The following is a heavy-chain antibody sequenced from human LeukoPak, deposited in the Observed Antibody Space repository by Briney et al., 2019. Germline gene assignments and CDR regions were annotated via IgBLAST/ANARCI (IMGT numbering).Heavy chain of an antibody. V-gene: IGHV3-15*01. CDR3: TTGIAVAVYYFDY. Sequence: GGSLRLSCAASGFTFSNAWMSWVRQAPGKGLEWVGRIKSKTDGGTTDYAAPVKGRFTISRDDSKNTLYLQMTGLKTEDTAVYYCTTGIAVAVYYFDYWGQGTRVTVSS. D-gene: IGHD6-19*01. CDR2: IKSKTDGGTT. J-gene: IGHJ4*02. CDR1: GFTFSNAW.